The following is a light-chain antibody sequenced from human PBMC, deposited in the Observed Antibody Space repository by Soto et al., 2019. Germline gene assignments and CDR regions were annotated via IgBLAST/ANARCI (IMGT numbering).Light chain of an antibody. CDR3: QQYENWPLT. Sequence: EFVLTQSPGTLSLSPGERATLSCRASQSVSSKLAWYQQKPGQTPSLLIYGTSTRATGIPARFSGSGSGTEFTLTISSLQSEDFAVYYCQQYENWPLTFGQGTKVDIK. J-gene: IGKJ1*01. V-gene: IGKV3D-15*01. CDR1: QSVSSK. CDR2: GTS.